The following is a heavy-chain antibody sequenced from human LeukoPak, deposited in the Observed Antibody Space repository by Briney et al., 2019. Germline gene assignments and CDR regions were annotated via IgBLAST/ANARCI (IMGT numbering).Heavy chain of an antibody. CDR2: IYYSGST. D-gene: IGHD3-3*01. V-gene: IGHV4-39*01. Sequence: SETLSLTCTVSGGSISSYYWGWIRQPPGKGLEWIGSIYYSGSTYYNPSLKSRVTISVDTSKNQFSLKLSSVTAADTAVYYCARRNRSGYMFDPWGQGTLVTVSS. J-gene: IGHJ5*02. CDR1: GGSISSYY. CDR3: ARRNRSGYMFDP.